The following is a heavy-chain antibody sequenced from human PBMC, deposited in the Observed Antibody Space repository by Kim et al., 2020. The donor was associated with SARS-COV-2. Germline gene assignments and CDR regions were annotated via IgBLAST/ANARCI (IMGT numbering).Heavy chain of an antibody. CDR3: SRVIVETGGRPNYYYGMDV. CDR2: VRSIRYGGAA. V-gene: IGHV3-49*04. Sequence: GGSLRLSCTASGFTFDDYSMSWVRQAPGTGLEWVGFVRSIRYGGAADYAASVKGRFTIPRDDSKSVAYLQINSVKTEDTAVSYCSRVIVETGGRPNYYYGMDVWGQGTSVSVSS. D-gene: IGHD1-1*01. CDR1: GFTFDDYS. J-gene: IGHJ6*02.